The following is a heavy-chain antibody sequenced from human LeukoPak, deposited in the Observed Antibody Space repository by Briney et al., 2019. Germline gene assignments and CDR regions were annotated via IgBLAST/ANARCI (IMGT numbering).Heavy chain of an antibody. CDR2: ISSSSSTI. Sequence: GGSLRLSCAASGLTISSYSMNWVRQAPGKGLQWVSYISSSSSTIYYADSVKGRFTISRDNAKNSLYLQMNSLRAEDTAVYYCARDLGYSSGPNYWGQGTRVTVSS. CDR1: GLTISSYS. D-gene: IGHD6-19*01. V-gene: IGHV3-48*04. J-gene: IGHJ4*02. CDR3: ARDLGYSSGPNY.